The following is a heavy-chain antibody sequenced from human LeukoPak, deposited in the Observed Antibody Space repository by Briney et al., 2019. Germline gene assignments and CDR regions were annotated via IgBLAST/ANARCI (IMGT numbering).Heavy chain of an antibody. CDR3: ARDGVGATIDY. V-gene: IGHV3-74*01. Sequence: PGGSLRLSCAASGFTFSSYWMSWVRQAPGKGLVWVSRINSDGSSTSYADFVKGRFTISRDNAKNTLYLQMNSLRAEDTAVYYCARDGVGATIDYWGQGTLVTVSS. CDR1: GFTFSSYW. J-gene: IGHJ4*02. CDR2: INSDGSST. D-gene: IGHD1-26*01.